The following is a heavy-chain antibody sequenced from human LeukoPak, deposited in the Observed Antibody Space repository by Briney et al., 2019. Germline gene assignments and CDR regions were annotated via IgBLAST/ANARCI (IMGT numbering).Heavy chain of an antibody. Sequence: GGSLRLSCSASGLIFSNYGMHWVRQAPGKGLEWVAVISHDGRNKFYADSVKGRFTISRDTSKNTLYPQMNSLRAEDTAVYFCAKEEWLGKMNFFDYWGQGTLVTVSS. J-gene: IGHJ4*02. D-gene: IGHD6-19*01. CDR2: ISHDGRNK. CDR1: GLIFSNYG. V-gene: IGHV3-30*18. CDR3: AKEEWLGKMNFFDY.